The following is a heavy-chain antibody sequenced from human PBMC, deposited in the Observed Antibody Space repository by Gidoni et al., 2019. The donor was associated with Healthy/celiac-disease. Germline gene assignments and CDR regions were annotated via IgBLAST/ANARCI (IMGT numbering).Heavy chain of an antibody. Sequence: QVQLVESGGGVVQPGRSLRLPCAASGFTFSRYAMHWVRQAPGKGLEWVAVISYDGSNKYYADSVKGRFTISRDNSKNTLYLQMNSLRAEDTAVYYCAREAWGYWGQGTLVTVSS. V-gene: IGHV3-30-3*01. CDR3: AREAWGY. D-gene: IGHD7-27*01. CDR1: GFTFSRYA. CDR2: ISYDGSNK. J-gene: IGHJ4*02.